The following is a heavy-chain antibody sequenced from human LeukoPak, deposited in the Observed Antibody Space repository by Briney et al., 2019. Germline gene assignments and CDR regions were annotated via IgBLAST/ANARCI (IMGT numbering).Heavy chain of an antibody. CDR1: GFTVSSNY. D-gene: IGHD2-15*01. J-gene: IGHJ4*02. V-gene: IGHV3-53*05. CDR2: IYSGGST. Sequence: GGSLRLSCAASGFTVSSNYMSWVRQAPGKGLEWVSVIYSGGSTYYADSVKGRFTISRDNSKNTLYLQMNSLRAEDTAVYYCASLGDIVVVVAAPFDYWGQGALVTVSS. CDR3: ASLGDIVVVVAAPFDY.